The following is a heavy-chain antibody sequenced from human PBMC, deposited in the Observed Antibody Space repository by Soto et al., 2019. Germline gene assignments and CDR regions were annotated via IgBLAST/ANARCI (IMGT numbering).Heavy chain of an antibody. CDR3: ARDQRSYGEPPFDY. CDR1: GFAFTGYY. J-gene: IGHJ4*02. D-gene: IGHD3-16*01. Sequence: WASVKVSCKASGFAFTGYYIHWVRLAPGQGLEWMGWIKSNGDDTKYARKFQDRVTMTRDTSMNTVYMELSRLRSDDTAVYYCARDQRSYGEPPFDYWGQGTLVTVSS. V-gene: IGHV1-2*02. CDR2: IKSNGDDT.